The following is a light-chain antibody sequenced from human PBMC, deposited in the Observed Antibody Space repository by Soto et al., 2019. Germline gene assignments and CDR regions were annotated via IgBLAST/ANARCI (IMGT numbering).Light chain of an antibody. CDR2: EAS. V-gene: IGLV2-18*01. CDR1: STDFVSYNR. J-gene: IGLJ1*01. Sequence: SVLTHPPSVSGSPVQSVTISCTGTSTDFVSYNRVSWYQQPPGTAPKLIIYEASNRPSGVPDRFSGSKSGNTASLTISGLQAADEADYYCSLYTSENTYVFGTGTKV. CDR3: SLYTSENTYV.